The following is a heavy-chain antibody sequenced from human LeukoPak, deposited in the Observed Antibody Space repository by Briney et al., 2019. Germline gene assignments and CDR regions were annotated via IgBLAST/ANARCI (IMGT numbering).Heavy chain of an antibody. J-gene: IGHJ4*02. CDR3: AKPTAGSPTAAGLDY. CDR2: ISFSGSNV. CDR1: GFTFSSYG. V-gene: IGHV3-30*02. Sequence: GGSLRLSCAASGFTFSSYGMYWVRQAPGKGLEWVSYISFSGSNVHYADSVKGRFTISRDNSKSTLFLQMNCLRPEDTAVYYCAKPTAGSPTAAGLDYWGQGTLVTVSS. D-gene: IGHD4-17*01.